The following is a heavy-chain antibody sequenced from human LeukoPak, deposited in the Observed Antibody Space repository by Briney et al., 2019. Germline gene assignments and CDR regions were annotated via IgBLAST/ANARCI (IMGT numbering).Heavy chain of an antibody. D-gene: IGHD1-26*01. CDR3: AGGWDYYDY. CDR2: IYTSGST. J-gene: IGHJ4*02. V-gene: IGHV4-61*02. CDR1: GGSISSSSYY. Sequence: SETLSLTCTVSGGSISSSSYYWTWIRQPAGKGLEWIGRIYTSGSTNYNPSLKSRVTMSVDTSKNQFSLKLSSVTAADTAVYYCAGGWDYYDYWGQGTLVTVSS.